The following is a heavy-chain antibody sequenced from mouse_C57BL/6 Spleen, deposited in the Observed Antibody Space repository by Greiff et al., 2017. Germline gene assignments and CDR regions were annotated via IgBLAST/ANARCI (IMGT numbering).Heavy chain of an antibody. J-gene: IGHJ4*01. CDR2: ISSGGDYI. V-gene: IGHV5-9-1*02. Sequence: EVKVVESGEGLVKPGGSLKLSCAASGFTFSSYAMSWVRQTPEKRLEWVAYISSGGDYIYYADTVKGRFTISRDNARNTPYLQMSRLKSEDTARYYCTRDDGSLYYYAMDYWGQGTSVTVSS. CDR1: GFTFSSYA. CDR3: TRDDGSLYYYAMDY. D-gene: IGHD2-3*01.